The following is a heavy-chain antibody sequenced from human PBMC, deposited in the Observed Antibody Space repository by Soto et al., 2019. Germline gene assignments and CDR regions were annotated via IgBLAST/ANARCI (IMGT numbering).Heavy chain of an antibody. J-gene: IGHJ5*02. V-gene: IGHV4-4*02. CDR1: GGSISSSNW. CDR2: IYHSGST. CDR3: GARSGYNWFDP. Sequence: QVQLQESGPGLVKPSGTLSLTCAVSGGSISSSNWWSWVRQPPGKWLEWIGEIYHSGSTNYNPSLKRRCAISVEKYKNQCSLKLSSVTAADTAVYYCGARSGYNWFDPWGQGTLVTVSS. D-gene: IGHD3-10*01.